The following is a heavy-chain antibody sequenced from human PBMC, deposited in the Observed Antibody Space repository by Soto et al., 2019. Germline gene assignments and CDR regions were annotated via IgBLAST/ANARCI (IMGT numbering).Heavy chain of an antibody. CDR3: AKDGIVGPTTDYYCGMDV. J-gene: IGHJ6*02. CDR2: ISGSGGRT. CDR1: GFTFSTSA. D-gene: IGHD1-26*01. V-gene: IGHV3-23*01. Sequence: EVQLSESGGGLVQPGTSLRLSCAASGFTFSTSAMSWVRQAPGRGLEWVSGISGSGGRTYYADSMKGRFTIYRDNSKNTVHLQMNSLRVDDTGVYYCAKDGIVGPTTDYYCGMDVWGQGTTVTVSS.